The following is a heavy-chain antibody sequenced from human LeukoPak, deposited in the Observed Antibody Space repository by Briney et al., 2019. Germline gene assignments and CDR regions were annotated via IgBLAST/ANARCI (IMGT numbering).Heavy chain of an antibody. CDR3: ASTSTVTTDRDDAFDI. J-gene: IGHJ3*02. V-gene: IGHV4-30-4*01. Sequence: PSQTLSLTCTVSGGSISSGDYYWSWIRQPPGKGLEWIGYIYYSGSTYYNPSLKSRVTTSVDTSKNQFSLKLSSVTAADTAVYYCASTSTVTTDRDDAFDIWGQGTMVTVSS. CDR2: IYYSGST. D-gene: IGHD4-17*01. CDR1: GGSISSGDYY.